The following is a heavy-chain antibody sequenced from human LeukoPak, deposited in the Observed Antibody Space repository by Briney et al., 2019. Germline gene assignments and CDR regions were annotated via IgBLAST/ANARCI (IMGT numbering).Heavy chain of an antibody. CDR3: ARARRSKGGWFDP. D-gene: IGHD1-14*01. Sequence: PSETLSLTCTVSGGSISSYYWSWIRQPPGKGLEWIGEINHGGSTNYNPSLKSRVTISVDTSKNQFSLKLSFVTAADTAVYYCARARRSKGGWFDPWGQGTLVTVSS. J-gene: IGHJ5*02. CDR2: INHGGST. CDR1: GGSISSYY. V-gene: IGHV4-34*01.